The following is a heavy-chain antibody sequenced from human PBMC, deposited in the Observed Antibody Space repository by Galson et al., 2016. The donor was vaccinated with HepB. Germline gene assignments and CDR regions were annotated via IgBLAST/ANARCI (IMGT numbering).Heavy chain of an antibody. CDR2: IWYEEDNR. D-gene: IGHD1-14*01. CDR3: ARELLPSTTAYYLDY. CDR1: GFTFSSYG. V-gene: IGHV3-33*01. Sequence: SLRLSCAASGFTFSSYGMHWVRQAPGKGLEWVAVIWYEEDNRFYADSVKGRFTISRDNSQSTLYLQMNSLRAEDTAVYYCARELLPSTTAYYLDYWGQGTLVTVSS. J-gene: IGHJ4*02.